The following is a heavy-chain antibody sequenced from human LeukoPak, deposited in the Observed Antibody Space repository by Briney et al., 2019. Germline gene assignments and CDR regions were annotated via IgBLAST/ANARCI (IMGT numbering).Heavy chain of an antibody. CDR2: MSYSGST. V-gene: IGHV4-59*11. J-gene: IGHJ4*02. CDR1: GGSISSHY. Sequence: SETLSLTCTVSGGSISSHYWSWVRQPPGTGLEWIGYMSYSGSTNYNPSLKSRVTISVDTSKNQFSLKLNSVTAADTAVYYCARDQGDYFDYRGQGXLVTV. CDR3: ARDQGDYFDY.